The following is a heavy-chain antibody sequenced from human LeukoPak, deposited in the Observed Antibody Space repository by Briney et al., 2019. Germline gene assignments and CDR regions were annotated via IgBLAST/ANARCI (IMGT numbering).Heavy chain of an antibody. D-gene: IGHD6-19*01. CDR3: ARSASTGWGFRFDP. Sequence: SETLSLTCTVSGGSISSYYWSWIRQSPGKGLEWIGGIYTSGSTNYNPSLKSRVTISVDTSKNQFSLKLSSVTAAATAKYYCARSASTGWGFRFDPWGQGTLVTVSS. CDR1: GGSISSYY. J-gene: IGHJ5*02. V-gene: IGHV4-59*01. CDR2: IYTSGST.